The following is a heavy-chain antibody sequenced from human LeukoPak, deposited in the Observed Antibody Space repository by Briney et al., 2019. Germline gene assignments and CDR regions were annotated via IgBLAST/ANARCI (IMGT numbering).Heavy chain of an antibody. J-gene: IGHJ4*02. CDR2: ISGSGGST. Sequence: GGSLRLSCAASGFTFSSYAMSWVRQAPGKGLEWVTAISGSGGSTYYADSVKGRFTISRDNSKNTLYLQMNSLRAEDTAVYYCARHQDYYDSSGYTHWGQGTLVTVSS. V-gene: IGHV3-23*01. CDR3: ARHQDYYDSSGYTH. D-gene: IGHD3-22*01. CDR1: GFTFSSYA.